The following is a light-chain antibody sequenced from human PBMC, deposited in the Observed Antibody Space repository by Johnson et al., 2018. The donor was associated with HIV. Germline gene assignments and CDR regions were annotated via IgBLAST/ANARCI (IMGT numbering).Light chain of an antibody. CDR1: SSNIGNNY. CDR3: GTWDSSLRVGV. V-gene: IGLV1-51*02. J-gene: IGLJ1*01. CDR2: EKN. Sequence: QSVLTQPPSVSAAPGQKVNISCSGSSSNIGNNYVSWYQQLPGTAPKLLIYEKNKRPSGIPDRLSGSKSGTSATLGITGLQTGDEADYYCGTWDSSLRVGVFGTGTKVTVL.